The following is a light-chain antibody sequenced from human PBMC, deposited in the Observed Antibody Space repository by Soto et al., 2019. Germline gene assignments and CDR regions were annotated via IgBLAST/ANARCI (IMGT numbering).Light chain of an antibody. Sequence: QSALTQPPSASGSPGQSVTISCTGTRSDVGGYDYVSWYQQHPGKAPKLMIYEVTKRPSGVPDRFSGSKSGNMASLTVSGLQAEDEADYYCSSYAGSNNLVVFGGGTKLTVL. CDR3: SSYAGSNNLVV. V-gene: IGLV2-8*01. CDR2: EVT. J-gene: IGLJ2*01. CDR1: RSDVGGYDY.